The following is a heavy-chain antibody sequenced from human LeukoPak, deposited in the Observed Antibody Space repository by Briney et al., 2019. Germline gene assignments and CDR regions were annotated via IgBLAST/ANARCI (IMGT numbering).Heavy chain of an antibody. CDR3: ARTVAVAVSIDY. J-gene: IGHJ4*02. Sequence: ARSLRLSCAASGFTFSSYGMHWVRQAPGKGLEWVAVIWYDGSNKYYADSVKGRFTISRDNSKNTLYLQMNSLRAEDTAVYYCARTVAVAVSIDYWGQGTLVAVSS. D-gene: IGHD6-19*01. CDR1: GFTFSSYG. CDR2: IWYDGSNK. V-gene: IGHV3-33*01.